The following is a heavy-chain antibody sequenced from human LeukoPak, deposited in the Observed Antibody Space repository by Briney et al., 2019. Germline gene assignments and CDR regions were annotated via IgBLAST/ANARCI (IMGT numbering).Heavy chain of an antibody. CDR1: GGSISSTNW. J-gene: IGHJ4*02. Sequence: SETLSLTCGVSGGSISSTNWWGWVRQPPGKGLEWIGSIYYSGSTYYNSSLKSRVTISVDTSKNQFSLKLSSLTAADTAVYYCARAAYCGGDCYLFDYWGQGTLVTVFS. D-gene: IGHD2-21*02. CDR3: ARAAYCGGDCYLFDY. CDR2: IYYSGST. V-gene: IGHV4-39*01.